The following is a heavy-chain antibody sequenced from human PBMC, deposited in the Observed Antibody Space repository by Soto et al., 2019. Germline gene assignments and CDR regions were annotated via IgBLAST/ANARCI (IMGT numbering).Heavy chain of an antibody. Sequence: EVQLVESGGGLVKPGGSLRLSCAASGFTFSSAWMSWVRQAPGKGLEWVGRIKSKPHGWATDYAAPVKGRFTISRDDSKNTLYLQMDSLKAEDIAVYYCTTDSLGRWPPPYNFDNWGQGTLVTVSS. CDR3: TTDSLGRWPPPYNFDN. J-gene: IGHJ4*02. V-gene: IGHV3-15*01. CDR1: GFTFSSAW. D-gene: IGHD1-1*01. CDR2: IKSKPHGWAT.